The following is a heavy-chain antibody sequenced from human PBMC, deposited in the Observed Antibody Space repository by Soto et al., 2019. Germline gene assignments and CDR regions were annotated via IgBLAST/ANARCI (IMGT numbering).Heavy chain of an antibody. CDR1: GGTFSSYA. Sequence: QVQLVQSGAEVKKPGSSVKVSCKASGGTFSSYAISWVRQAPGQALEWMGGIIPIFGTANYAQKFQGRVTITADESTSTAYMELSSLRSEDTAVYYCARFAGEGSGTQPHFDYWGQGTLVTVSS. CDR3: ARFAGEGSGTQPHFDY. D-gene: IGHD3-10*01. V-gene: IGHV1-69*01. CDR2: IIPIFGTA. J-gene: IGHJ4*02.